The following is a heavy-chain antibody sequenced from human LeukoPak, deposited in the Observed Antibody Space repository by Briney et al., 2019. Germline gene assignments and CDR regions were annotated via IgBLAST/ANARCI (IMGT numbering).Heavy chain of an antibody. CDR2: ISGSGGST. CDR3: AAGIGSYYYYMDV. V-gene: IGHV3-23*01. CDR1: GFTFSSYA. J-gene: IGHJ6*03. D-gene: IGHD3-3*01. Sequence: PGGSLRLSCAASGFTFSSYAMSWVRQAPGGGLEWVSAISGSGGSTYYADPVKGRFTISRDNSKNTLYLQMNSLRAEDTAVYYCAAGIGSYYYYMDVWGKGTTVTVSS.